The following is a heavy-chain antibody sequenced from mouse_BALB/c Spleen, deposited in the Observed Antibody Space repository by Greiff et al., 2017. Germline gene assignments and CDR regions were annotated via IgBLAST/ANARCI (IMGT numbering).Heavy chain of an antibody. CDR2: IYPGDGDT. D-gene: IGHD2-1*01. J-gene: IGHJ4*01. CDR1: GYTFTSYW. Sequence: QVQLQQSGAELARPGASVKLSCKASGYTFTSYWMQWVKQRPGQGLEWIGAIYPGDGDTRYTQKFKGKATLTADISSSTAYLQLSSLASEDSAVYYCARSGGNYVNAMDYWGQGTSVTVSS. V-gene: IGHV1-87*01. CDR3: ARSGGNYVNAMDY.